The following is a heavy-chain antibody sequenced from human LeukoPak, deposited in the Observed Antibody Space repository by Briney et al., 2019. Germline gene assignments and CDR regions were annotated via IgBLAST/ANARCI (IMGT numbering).Heavy chain of an antibody. J-gene: IGHJ5*02. CDR2: MNPNSGNT. CDR3: ARGSSSSSNWFDP. V-gene: IGHV1-8*01. Sequence: ASVKVSCKASGYTFTSYDINWVRQATGQGFECMGWMNPNSGNTGYAQKFQGRVTMTRNTSISTAYMELSSLRSEDTAVYYCARGSSSSSNWFDPWGQGTLVTVSS. CDR1: GYTFTSYD. D-gene: IGHD6-13*01.